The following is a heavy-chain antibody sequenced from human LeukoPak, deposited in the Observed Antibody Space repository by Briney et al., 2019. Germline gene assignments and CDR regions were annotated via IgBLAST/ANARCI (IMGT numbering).Heavy chain of an antibody. J-gene: IGHJ4*02. V-gene: IGHV3-74*01. CDR3: ARDDEAAPLY. CDR2: ISGDGSNT. Sequence: PGGSLRLSCAASGFTFSTYWIHWVRQAPGKGLMWVSLISGDGSNTRYADSVKGRFTISRDNAKNTLYLQMNSLRAEDTAVYYCARDDEAAPLYWGQGTLVTVSS. D-gene: IGHD6-13*01. CDR1: GFTFSTYW.